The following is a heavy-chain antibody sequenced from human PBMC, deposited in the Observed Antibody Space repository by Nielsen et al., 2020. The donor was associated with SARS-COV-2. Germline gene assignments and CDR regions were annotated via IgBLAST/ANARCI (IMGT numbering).Heavy chain of an antibody. Sequence: SGPTLVKPPETLTLTCTVSGFSLSNARMGVGWIRQPPGRALESLAHIFSIDEKSYSTSLKSRLTISKDTSKSQVVLTMTNTDPVDTATYYCARIQLELRLFYFYYSMDVWGKGTTVTVSS. CDR3: ARIQLELRLFYFYYSMDV. J-gene: IGHJ6*03. D-gene: IGHD1-7*01. CDR1: GFSLSNARMG. V-gene: IGHV2-26*01. CDR2: IFSIDEK.